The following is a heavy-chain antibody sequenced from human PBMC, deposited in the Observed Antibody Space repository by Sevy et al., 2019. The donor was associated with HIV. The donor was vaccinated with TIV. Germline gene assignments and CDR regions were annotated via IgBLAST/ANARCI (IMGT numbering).Heavy chain of an antibody. CDR1: GFYFG. D-gene: IGHD3-22*01. J-gene: IGHJ4*02. Sequence: GGSLRLSCTASGFYFGIHWVRQAPGKGLEWVALIWCDGINKDYADSVKGRFTISRDNSKNTVFLQMNSLRAEDTGMYYCARWGNSSGIDYWGQGTLVTVSS. V-gene: IGHV3-33*01. CDR2: IWCDGINK. CDR3: ARWGNSSGIDY.